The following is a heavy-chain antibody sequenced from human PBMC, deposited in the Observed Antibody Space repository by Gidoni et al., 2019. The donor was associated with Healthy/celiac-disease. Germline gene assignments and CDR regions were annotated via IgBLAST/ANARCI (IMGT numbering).Heavy chain of an antibody. Sequence: QVQLQESGPGLVKPSGTLSLTCAVSGGSISSSNWWSWVRQPPGKGLEWIGEIYHSGSTNYNPSLKSRVTISVDKSKNQFSLKLSSVTAADTAVYYCASLGFELNGDYGVGEDYWGQGTLVTVSS. CDR1: GGSISSSNW. J-gene: IGHJ4*02. D-gene: IGHD4-17*01. V-gene: IGHV4-4*02. CDR2: IYHSGST. CDR3: ASLGFELNGDYGVGEDY.